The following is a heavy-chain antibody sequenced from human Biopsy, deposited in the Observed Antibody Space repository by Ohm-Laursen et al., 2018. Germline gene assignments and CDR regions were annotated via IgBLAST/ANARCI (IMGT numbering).Heavy chain of an antibody. CDR3: ARGIAVVRSLDV. D-gene: IGHD5-18*01. CDR1: GGSVNSYS. J-gene: IGHJ6*02. Sequence: GTLSLTCTVSGGSVNSYSWSWIRQPPGKGLEWIGYIYYSGSINYNPSLKGRVTISLDTSKNQFSLKLSSVTAADTAVYYCARGIAVVRSLDVWGQGTTVAVSS. CDR2: IYYSGSI. V-gene: IGHV4-59*08.